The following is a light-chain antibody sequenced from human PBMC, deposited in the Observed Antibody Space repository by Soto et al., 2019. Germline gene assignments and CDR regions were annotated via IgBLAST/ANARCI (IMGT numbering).Light chain of an antibody. J-gene: IGKJ2*01. V-gene: IGKV1-39*01. CDR3: QQSYRTPHT. Sequence: DIQMTQSPSSLSASVGDRVTITCRASQGVSAYLIWYQQRQGRAPKLLIYAASSLLSGVPSRFSGSGSGTNFTLTINSLQPEDFATYYCQQSYRTPHTFGQGTKLETK. CDR2: AAS. CDR1: QGVSAY.